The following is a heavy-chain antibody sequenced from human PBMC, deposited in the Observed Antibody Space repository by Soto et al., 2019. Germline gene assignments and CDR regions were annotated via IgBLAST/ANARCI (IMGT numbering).Heavy chain of an antibody. D-gene: IGHD6-13*01. CDR1: GGTFSSYA. CDR3: ARSGFPGIAAY. CDR2: IIPIFGTA. J-gene: IGHJ4*02. V-gene: IGHV1-69*12. Sequence: QVQLVQSGAEVKKPGSSVKVSCKASGGTFSSYAISWVRQAPAQGLEWMGGIIPIFGTANYAQKFQGRVTITADESTSTAYIELSSLRSEDTAVYYCARSGFPGIAAYWGQGTLVTVSS.